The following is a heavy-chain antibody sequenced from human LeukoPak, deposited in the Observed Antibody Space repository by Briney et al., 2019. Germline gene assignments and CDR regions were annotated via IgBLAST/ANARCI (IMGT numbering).Heavy chain of an antibody. CDR3: ARDHGKYCSSTSCYAWYYYGMDV. V-gene: IGHV3-30*04. Sequence: GGSLRLSCAASGFTFSSYAMHWVRQAPGKGLEGVAVISYDGSNKYYADSVKGRFTISRDNSKNTLYLQMNSLRAEDTAVYYCARDHGKYCSSTSCYAWYYYGMDVWGKGTTVTVSS. J-gene: IGHJ6*04. CDR1: GFTFSSYA. CDR2: ISYDGSNK. D-gene: IGHD2-2*01.